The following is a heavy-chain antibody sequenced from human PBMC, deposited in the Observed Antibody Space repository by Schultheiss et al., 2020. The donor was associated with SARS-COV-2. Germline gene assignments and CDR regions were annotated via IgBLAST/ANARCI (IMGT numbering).Heavy chain of an antibody. Sequence: SETLSLTCTVSGGSISSYYWSWIRQPAGKGLEWIGEINHSGSTNYNPSLKSRVTISVDTSKNQFSLKLSSVTAADTALYYCARAYYGSGPYYYYYMDVWGKGTTVTVSS. J-gene: IGHJ6*03. CDR2: INHSGST. CDR3: ARAYYGSGPYYYYYMDV. D-gene: IGHD3-10*01. V-gene: IGHV4-59*01. CDR1: GGSISSYY.